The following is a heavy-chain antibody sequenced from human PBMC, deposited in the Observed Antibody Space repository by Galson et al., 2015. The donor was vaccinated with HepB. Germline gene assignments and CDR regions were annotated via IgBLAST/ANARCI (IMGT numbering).Heavy chain of an antibody. CDR3: ARAESSSWLPLYYLDY. CDR2: TYYRSKWYN. Sequence: CAISGDSVSSNSAAWNWIRQSPSRGLEWLGRTYYRSKWYNDYAVSVKSRITINPDTSKNQFSLQLNSVTPEDTAVYYCARAESSSWLPLYYLDYWGQGTLVTVSS. V-gene: IGHV6-1*01. J-gene: IGHJ4*02. CDR1: GDSVSSNSAA. D-gene: IGHD6-13*01.